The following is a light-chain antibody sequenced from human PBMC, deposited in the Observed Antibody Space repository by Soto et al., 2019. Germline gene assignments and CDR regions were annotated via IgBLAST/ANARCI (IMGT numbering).Light chain of an antibody. J-gene: IGKJ4*01. Sequence: DIQMTQSPSSLSASVGDRVIITCLASQDIGTYLAWYQQKPGQPPKLVIYWASTRESGVPDRFSGSGSGTDFTLTISSLQAEDVAVYYCYQYFSTPLTFGGGTKVEIK. CDR3: YQYFSTPLT. CDR1: QDIGTY. CDR2: WAS. V-gene: IGKV4-1*01.